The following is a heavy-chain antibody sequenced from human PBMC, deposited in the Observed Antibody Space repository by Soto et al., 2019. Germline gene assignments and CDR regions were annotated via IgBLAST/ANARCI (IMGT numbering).Heavy chain of an antibody. V-gene: IGHV2-5*01. J-gene: IGHJ3*02. CDR2: IYWNDDK. CDR3: AHRLDFTTIFGVVIRHDAFDI. D-gene: IGHD3-3*01. CDR1: GFSLSTSGVG. Sequence: SGPTLVNPTQTLTLTCTFSGFSLSTSGVGVGWIRQPPGKALEWLALIYWNDDKRYSPSLKSRLTITKDTSKNQVVLTMTNMDPVDTATYYCAHRLDFTTIFGVVIRHDAFDIWGQGTMVTVSS.